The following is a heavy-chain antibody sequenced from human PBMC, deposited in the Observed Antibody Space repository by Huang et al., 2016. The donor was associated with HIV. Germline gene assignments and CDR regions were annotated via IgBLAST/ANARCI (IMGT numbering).Heavy chain of an antibody. CDR1: GVSFSDYA. CDR2: NIPRFGLT. D-gene: IGHD3-16*01. J-gene: IGHJ4*03. V-gene: IGHV1-69*10. Sequence: QAQLVQSGAAVMKPGSSVRVSCKASGVSFSDYAFSWVRRAPGQGLDWMGGNIPRFGLTNYAPRVQGRVTISADKSSNTVYLELTSLRSGDTAVYYCAREGQNWLGKPFGALAFWGQGTEVIVSS. CDR3: AREGQNWLGKPFGALAF.